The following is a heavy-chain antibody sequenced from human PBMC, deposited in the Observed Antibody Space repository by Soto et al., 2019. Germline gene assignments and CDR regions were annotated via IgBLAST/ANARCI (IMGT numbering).Heavy chain of an antibody. CDR1: GFTFSSYA. CDR3: AKDGRRFLEWLSHVDY. Sequence: GGSLRLSCAASGFTFSSYAMSWVRQAPGKGLEWVSAISGSGGSTYYADSVKGRFTISRDNSKNTLYLQMNSLRAEDTAVYYCAKDGRRFLEWLSHVDYWGQGTLVTVSS. J-gene: IGHJ4*02. D-gene: IGHD3-3*01. CDR2: ISGSGGST. V-gene: IGHV3-23*01.